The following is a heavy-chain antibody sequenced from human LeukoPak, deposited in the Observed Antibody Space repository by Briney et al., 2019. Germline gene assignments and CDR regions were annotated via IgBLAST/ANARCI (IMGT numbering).Heavy chain of an antibody. Sequence: GGSLRLSCAASGFTFDDYAMHWVRQAPGKGLELVSGISWNSGSIGYADCVKGRFTISRDNAKNSLYLQMNSLRAEDTALYYCAKGQHYYYYYMDVWGKGTTVTVSS. J-gene: IGHJ6*03. CDR1: GFTFDDYA. CDR2: ISWNSGSI. V-gene: IGHV3-9*01. CDR3: AKGQHYYYYYMDV. D-gene: IGHD5-18*01.